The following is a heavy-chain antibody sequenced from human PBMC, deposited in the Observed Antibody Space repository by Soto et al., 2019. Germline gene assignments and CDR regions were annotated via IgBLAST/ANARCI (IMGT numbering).Heavy chain of an antibody. CDR1: GFTCSSYS. CDR2: ISSSSSYI. V-gene: IGHV3-21*01. Sequence: PGGSLRLSCAASGFTCSSYSMNWVRQAPGKGLEWVSSISSSSSYIYYADSVKGRFTISRDNAKNSLYLQMNSLRAEDTAMYYCARGRHSSSWFIFDYWGQGTLVTVSS. CDR3: ARGRHSSSWFIFDY. D-gene: IGHD6-13*01. J-gene: IGHJ4*02.